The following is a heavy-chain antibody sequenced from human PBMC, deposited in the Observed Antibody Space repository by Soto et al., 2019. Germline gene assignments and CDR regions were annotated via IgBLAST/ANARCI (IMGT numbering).Heavy chain of an antibody. D-gene: IGHD6-13*01. CDR2: IYYSGST. CDR3: ARRYSSSFDY. CDR1: GGSISSNY. J-gene: IGHJ4*02. V-gene: IGHV4-59*08. Sequence: PSETLSLTCTVSGGSISSNYWSWIRQPPGKGLEWIGYIYYSGSTNYNPSLKSRVTISVDTSKNQFSLKLSSVTAADTAVYYCARRYSSSFDYWGQGTLVTVSS.